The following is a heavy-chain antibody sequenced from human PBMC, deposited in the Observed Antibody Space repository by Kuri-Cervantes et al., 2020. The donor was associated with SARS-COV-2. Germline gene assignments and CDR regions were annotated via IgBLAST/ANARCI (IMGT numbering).Heavy chain of an antibody. Sequence: SVKVSCKTSGFTFTGSTIQWVRQARGQGLEWIGWIVVGSGDKSYAQEFQDRVTITRDMSTATAYMELRTLRSEDTAVYFCSLDAFDYWGQGTLVTVSS. CDR3: SLDAFDY. CDR1: GFTFTGST. V-gene: IGHV1-58*02. J-gene: IGHJ4*02. D-gene: IGHD2-8*01. CDR2: IVVGSGDK.